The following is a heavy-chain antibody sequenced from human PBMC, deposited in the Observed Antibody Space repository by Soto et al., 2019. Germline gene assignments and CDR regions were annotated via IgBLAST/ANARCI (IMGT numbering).Heavy chain of an antibody. CDR3: ARVSWLQFSYYYYGMDV. CDR2: INAGNGNT. J-gene: IGHJ6*02. CDR1: VYTFTSYA. Sequence: GASVKVSCKASVYTFTSYAMHWVRQAPGQRLEWMGWINAGNGNTKYSQKFQGRVTITRDTSASTAYMELSSLRSEDTAVYYCARVSWLQFSYYYYGMDVWGQGTTVTVSS. V-gene: IGHV1-3*01. D-gene: IGHD5-12*01.